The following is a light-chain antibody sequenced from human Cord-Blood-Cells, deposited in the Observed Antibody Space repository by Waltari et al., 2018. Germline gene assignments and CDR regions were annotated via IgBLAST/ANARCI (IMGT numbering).Light chain of an antibody. CDR3: SSYTSSSTYV. V-gene: IGLV2-14*01. CDR2: EVS. Sequence: QSALTQPASVSGSPGQSITISCTGTSSDGGGYNYVSWYQQHPGKAPKLMIYEVSNRPAGVANRCSGSKSGNTASLTISGLQAEDEADYYCSSYTSSSTYVFGTGTKVTVL. CDR1: SSDGGGYNY. J-gene: IGLJ1*01.